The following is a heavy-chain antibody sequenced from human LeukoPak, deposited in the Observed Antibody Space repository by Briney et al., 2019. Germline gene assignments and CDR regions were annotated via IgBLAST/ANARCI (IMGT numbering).Heavy chain of an antibody. D-gene: IGHD5-18*01. V-gene: IGHV1-2*02. CDR3: ARGVQLWLGYYYYMDV. CDR2: INPNSGGT. J-gene: IGHJ6*03. CDR1: GYTFTGYY. Sequence: ASVKVSCKASGYTFTGYYMHWVRQAPGQGLERMGWINPNSGGTNYAQKFQGRVTMTRDTSISTAYMELSRLRSDDTAVYYCARGVQLWLGYYYYMDVWGKGTTVTVSS.